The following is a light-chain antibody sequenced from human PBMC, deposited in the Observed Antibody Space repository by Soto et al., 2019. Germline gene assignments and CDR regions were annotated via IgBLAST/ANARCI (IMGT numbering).Light chain of an antibody. J-gene: IGKJ3*01. V-gene: IGKV3-20*01. CDR3: QQYGSSPRFT. CDR1: QSVRSSY. Sequence: EIVLTQSPGTLSLSPGERATLACRASQSVRSSYLAWYQQKPGQAPRLLIYGASTRATGIPDRFSGSGSGTDFTHTISSLEPEDFAVYYCQQYGSSPRFTFGPGTKVDIK. CDR2: GAS.